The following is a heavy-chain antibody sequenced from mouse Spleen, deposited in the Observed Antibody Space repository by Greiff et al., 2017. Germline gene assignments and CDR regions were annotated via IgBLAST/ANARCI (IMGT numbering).Heavy chain of an antibody. J-gene: IGHJ2*01. V-gene: IGHV3-6*01. D-gene: IGHD2-14*01. Sequence: EVQLQQSGPGLVKPSQSLSLTCSVTGYSITSGYYWNWIRQFPGNKLEWMGYISYDGSNNYNPSLKNRISITRDTSKNQFFLKLNSVTTEDTATYYCARAGYRPDYWGQGTTLTVSS. CDR3: ARAGYRPDY. CDR2: ISYDGSN. CDR1: GYSITSGYY.